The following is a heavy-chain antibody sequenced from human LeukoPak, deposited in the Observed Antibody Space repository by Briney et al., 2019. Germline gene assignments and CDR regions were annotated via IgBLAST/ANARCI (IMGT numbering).Heavy chain of an antibody. J-gene: IGHJ4*02. V-gene: IGHV5-51*01. CDR1: GYSFTTYW. D-gene: IGHD3-10*01. Sequence: GESLKISCKASGYSFTTYWIGWVRQMPGKGLEWMGIIFPGDSDTTYSPSFQGQVTISVEKSITTAYLEWSSLKASDTAMYYCARSSGSGIDAWFDYWGQGTLVTVSS. CDR2: IFPGDSDT. CDR3: ARSSGSGIDAWFDY.